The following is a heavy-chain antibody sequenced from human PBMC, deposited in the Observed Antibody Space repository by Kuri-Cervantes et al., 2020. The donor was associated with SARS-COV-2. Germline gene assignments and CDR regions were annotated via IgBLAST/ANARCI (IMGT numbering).Heavy chain of an antibody. Sequence: SVKVSCKASGGTFSSYAISWVRQVPGQGLEWMGGIIPIFGTANYAQKFQGRVTMTRDTSISTAYMELSRLRSDDTAVYYCARDVAAHFDYWGQGTLVTVSS. CDR2: IIPIFGTA. D-gene: IGHD6-13*01. V-gene: IGHV1-69*05. J-gene: IGHJ4*02. CDR3: ARDVAAHFDY. CDR1: GGTFSSYA.